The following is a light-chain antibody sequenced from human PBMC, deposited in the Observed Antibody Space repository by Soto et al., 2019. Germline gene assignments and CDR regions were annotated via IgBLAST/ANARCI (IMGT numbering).Light chain of an antibody. Sequence: QSVLTQPPSASGTPGQTVTISCSGRFSNIGSNFIYWYQQLPRTAPKLLIHRNNERPSGVPGRFSASKSGTSASLAISGLGSEDEADYRCAAWDGSLSGVVFGGGTKLTVL. V-gene: IGLV1-47*01. CDR3: AAWDGSLSGVV. CDR2: RNN. CDR1: FSNIGSNF. J-gene: IGLJ3*02.